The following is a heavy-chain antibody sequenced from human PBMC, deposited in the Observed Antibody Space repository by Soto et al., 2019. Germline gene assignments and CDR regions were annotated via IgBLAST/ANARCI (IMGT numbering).Heavy chain of an antibody. CDR1: GFSLSTRGVG. V-gene: IGHV2-5*02. Sequence: SGPTLVNPTQTLTLTCTFSGFSLSTRGVGVGWIRQPPGKALEWLALIYWDDDKRYSPSLKNRVSITKDTSKNKVVLTMTNMDPVDTATYYCARDRGIAAAGYYYYYGMDVWGQGTTVTVSS. D-gene: IGHD6-13*01. CDR3: ARDRGIAAAGYYYYYGMDV. J-gene: IGHJ6*02. CDR2: IYWDDDK.